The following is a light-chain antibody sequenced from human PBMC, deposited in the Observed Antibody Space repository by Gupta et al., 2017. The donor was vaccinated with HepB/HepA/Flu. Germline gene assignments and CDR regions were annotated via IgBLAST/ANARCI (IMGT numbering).Light chain of an antibody. Sequence: QSALTQPPSASGSPGQSVTISCTGTSSDVGSYNRVSWYQQPPGTAPKLMIYEVSNRPAGVPDRFSGSTSGNTAALTISGLQAEDEADYYCSSYTSSSTWVVFGGGTKLTVL. CDR1: SSDVGSYNR. CDR2: EVS. V-gene: IGLV2-18*02. J-gene: IGLJ2*01. CDR3: SSYTSSSTWVV.